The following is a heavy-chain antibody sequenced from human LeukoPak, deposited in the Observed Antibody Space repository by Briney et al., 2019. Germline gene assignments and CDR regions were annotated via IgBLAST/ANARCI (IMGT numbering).Heavy chain of an antibody. V-gene: IGHV4-39*01. CDR3: ACPNYYDSSGYYLYWYFDL. Sequence: SETLSLTCTVSGGSISSSSYYWGWIRQPPGKGLEWIGSIYYSGSTYYNPSLKSRVTISVDTSKNQFSLKLSSVTAADTAVYYCACPNYYDSSGYYLYWYFDLWGRGTLVTVSS. D-gene: IGHD3-22*01. J-gene: IGHJ2*01. CDR1: GGSISSSSYY. CDR2: IYYSGST.